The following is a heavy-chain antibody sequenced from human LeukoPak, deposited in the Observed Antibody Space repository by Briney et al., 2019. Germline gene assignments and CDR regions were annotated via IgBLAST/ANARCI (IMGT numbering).Heavy chain of an antibody. CDR3: AKTTVGYSSGRFPGWPADY. D-gene: IGHD2-15*01. Sequence: GGSLRLSCTASGFAFGSYAMYWVRQAPGKGLEWVSGIFGSGGSAHYADSVKGRFTISRDNSKNTVYPEMNSLGVEDTAVYYCAKTTVGYSSGRFPGWPADYWGQGTLVTVSS. CDR2: IFGSGGSA. V-gene: IGHV3-23*01. CDR1: GFAFGSYA. J-gene: IGHJ4*02.